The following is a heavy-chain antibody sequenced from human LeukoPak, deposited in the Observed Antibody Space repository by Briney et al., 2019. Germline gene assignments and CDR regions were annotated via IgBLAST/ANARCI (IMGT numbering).Heavy chain of an antibody. J-gene: IGHJ4*02. V-gene: IGHV1-69*06. CDR2: IIAIFGTT. CDR1: GGTLNSDV. D-gene: IGHD1-14*01. Sequence: ASVKVSCKASGGTLNSDVINWVRQAPGQGLEWMGGIIAIFGTTNYAQRFQGRVTITADKSTSTASMELRSLRSEDTAVYYCARGVGLKTEFDYWGQGTLVTVSS. CDR3: ARGVGLKTEFDY.